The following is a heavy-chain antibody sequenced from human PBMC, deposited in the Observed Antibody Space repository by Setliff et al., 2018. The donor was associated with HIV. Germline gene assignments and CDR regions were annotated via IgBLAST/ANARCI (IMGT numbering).Heavy chain of an antibody. V-gene: IGHV4-59*11. CDR3: ARVPVGSGSVDY. J-gene: IGHJ4*02. CDR2: IHYSGST. Sequence: SETLSLTCTVSGGSISSPYWSWIRQPPGKGLEWIGYIHYSGSTNYNPSLKTRVTISLDTSRNQISLNLSSVTAADTAVYYCARVPVGSGSVDYWGQGTLVTVSS. D-gene: IGHD3-10*01. CDR1: GGSISSPY.